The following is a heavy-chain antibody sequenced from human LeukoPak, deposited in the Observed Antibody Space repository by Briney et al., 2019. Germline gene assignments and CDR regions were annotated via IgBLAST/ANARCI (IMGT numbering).Heavy chain of an antibody. V-gene: IGHV5-51*01. CDR3: ARAASMVRGVIRGFDI. D-gene: IGHD3-10*01. Sequence: GESLRISCKDSGYTTYWIGWVRQMPGKGLEWMGIIYPGDSDTRYSPSFQGQVTISADKSIRTAYLQWSSLRASDTAIYYCARAASMVRGVIRGFDIWGQGTMVTVSS. CDR2: IYPGDSDT. J-gene: IGHJ3*02. CDR1: GYTTYW.